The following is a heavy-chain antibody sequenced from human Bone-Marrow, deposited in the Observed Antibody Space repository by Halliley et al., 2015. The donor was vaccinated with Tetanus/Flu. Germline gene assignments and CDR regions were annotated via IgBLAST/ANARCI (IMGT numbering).Heavy chain of an antibody. V-gene: IGHV3-30*05. D-gene: IGHD2-21*02. Sequence: ISYDGGHKYYADSVKGRFTISRDNSKNTLYLQMNSLTDEGTAVYYCARGGVVVTATYAFDIWGLGTMVTVSS. CDR2: ISYDGGHK. J-gene: IGHJ3*02. CDR3: ARGGVVVTATYAFDI.